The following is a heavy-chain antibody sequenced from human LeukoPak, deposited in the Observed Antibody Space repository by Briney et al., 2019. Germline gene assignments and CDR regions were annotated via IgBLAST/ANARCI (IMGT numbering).Heavy chain of an antibody. CDR2: IIPILGIA. V-gene: IGHV1-69*04. D-gene: IGHD3-10*02. CDR3: ARLQGSGSYPDY. CDR1: GGTFSSYA. Sequence: SVKVSCKASGGTFSSYAISWVRQAPGQGLEWMGRIIPILGIANYAQKFQGRVTITADESTSTAYMELSSLRSEDTAVYYCARLQGSGSYPDYWGQGTLVTVSS. J-gene: IGHJ4*02.